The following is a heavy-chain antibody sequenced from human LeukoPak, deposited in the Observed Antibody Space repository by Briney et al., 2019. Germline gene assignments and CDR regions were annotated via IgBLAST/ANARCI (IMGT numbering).Heavy chain of an antibody. D-gene: IGHD5-18*01. Sequence: ASVKVSCKASGYTFTSYAMNWVRQAPGQGLEWMGWINTNTGNPTYAQGFTGRFVFSLDTSVSTAYLQISSLKAEDTAVYYCARVGGRLPQIIQLWWTDLGYWGQGTLVTVSS. J-gene: IGHJ4*02. CDR1: GYTFTSYA. V-gene: IGHV7-4-1*02. CDR3: ARVGGRLPQIIQLWWTDLGY. CDR2: INTNTGNP.